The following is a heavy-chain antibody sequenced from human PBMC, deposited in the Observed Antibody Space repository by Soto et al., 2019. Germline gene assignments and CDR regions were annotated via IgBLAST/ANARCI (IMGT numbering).Heavy chain of an antibody. CDR3: ARFSTTWEFDY. CDR2: IWHDGSDK. V-gene: IGHV3-33*01. Sequence: QVQLVESGGGVVQPGRSLRLSCVASGFTFTNYGMHWVRQAPGKGLEWVAAIWHDGSDKFYADSVKGRLTISRDNSKNTVYMQMNRLRAEDTAVYYCARFSTTWEFDYWGQGTAVTVSS. J-gene: IGHJ4*02. CDR1: GFTFTNYG. D-gene: IGHD1-26*01.